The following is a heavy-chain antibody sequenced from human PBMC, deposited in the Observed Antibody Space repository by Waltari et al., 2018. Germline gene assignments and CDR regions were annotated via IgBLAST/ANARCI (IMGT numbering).Heavy chain of an antibody. CDR1: GFTFSSYA. CDR2: ISGSGYST. CDR3: ATPFYAASGSFLSY. Sequence: EVQLVESGGGLVQPGGSLRLSCAASGFTFSSYAMSWVRQAPGKGLEWVSVISGSGYSTYYADSVKGRFTISRDNTKNTLYLQMNGLTAEDTGVYYCATPFYAASGSFLSYWGQGTLVAVSS. V-gene: IGHV3-23*04. J-gene: IGHJ4*02. D-gene: IGHD3-10*01.